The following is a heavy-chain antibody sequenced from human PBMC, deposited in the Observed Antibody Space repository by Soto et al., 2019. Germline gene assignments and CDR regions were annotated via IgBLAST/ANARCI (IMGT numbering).Heavy chain of an antibody. CDR3: VRDKLNILVAMGGMDV. Sequence: QVQLVESGGGVVQPGRSLRLSCAASGFTFSSYAMHWVRQAPGKGLEWVAVISYDGSKKYYADSVKGRFTMSRDNSENTLYLQMNSLRAEDTAVYYCVRDKLNILVAMGGMDVWGQGTTVTVSS. J-gene: IGHJ6*02. V-gene: IGHV3-30-3*01. D-gene: IGHD3-22*01. CDR2: ISYDGSKK. CDR1: GFTFSSYA.